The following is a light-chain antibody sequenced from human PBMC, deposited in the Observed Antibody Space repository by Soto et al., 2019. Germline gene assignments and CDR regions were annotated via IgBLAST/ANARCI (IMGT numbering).Light chain of an antibody. CDR2: DAS. V-gene: IGKV1-13*02. J-gene: IGKJ1*01. CDR3: QQFNSYPRT. CDR1: QGISSA. Sequence: AIQLTQSPSSLSASVGDRVTITCRASQGISSALAWYQQKPGKAPKLLIYDASSLESGVPSRFSGSGSGTDFNLTISSLQHEDFATYYCQQFNSYPRTFGQGTKVEIK.